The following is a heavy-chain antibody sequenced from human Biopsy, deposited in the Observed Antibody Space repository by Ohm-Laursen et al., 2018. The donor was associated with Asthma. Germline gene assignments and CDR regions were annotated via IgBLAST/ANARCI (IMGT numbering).Heavy chain of an antibody. CDR1: GGTFNTYV. CDR2: INSVFGTT. D-gene: IGHD2-2*01. V-gene: IGHV1-69*13. CDR3: ARKAGSCISRTCYSLDF. J-gene: IGHJ4*01. Sequence: SVKVSCKSLGGTFNTYVIGWVRQAPGQGLERMGGINSVFGTTTYPQKFQDRVTITADDSTSTVYMELSSLRSEDTAVYYCARKAGSCISRTCYSLDFWGQEPWSPSPQ.